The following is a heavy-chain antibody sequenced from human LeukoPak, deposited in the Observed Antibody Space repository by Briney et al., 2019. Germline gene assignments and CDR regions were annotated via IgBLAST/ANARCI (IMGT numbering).Heavy chain of an antibody. V-gene: IGHV3-48*01. CDR3: ARVLHKRNYDSSVYYGY. CDR2: ISSSSTTI. D-gene: IGHD3-22*01. Sequence: GGSLRLSCAASGFAFNTYSMNWVRQAPGKGLEWVSYISSSSTTIYYADSVKGRFTISRDNAKNSLYLQMNSLRAEDTAVYYCARVLHKRNYDSSVYYGYWGQGTLVTVSS. J-gene: IGHJ4*02. CDR1: GFAFNTYS.